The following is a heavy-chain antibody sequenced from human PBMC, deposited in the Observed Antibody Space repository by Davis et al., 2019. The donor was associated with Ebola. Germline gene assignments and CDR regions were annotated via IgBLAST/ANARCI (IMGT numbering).Heavy chain of an antibody. D-gene: IGHD3-10*01. V-gene: IGHV3-74*01. CDR1: GFTFSNYY. CDR3: ARDGSHYDFDY. Sequence: GESLKISCAASGFTFSNYYLHWVRQAPGKGLEWVARIKTDGSTTNYADSVRGRFTISRDNAKNTVYLQMNSLRAEDTAVYYCARDGSHYDFDYWGQGTLVTVSS. J-gene: IGHJ4*02. CDR2: IKTDGSTT.